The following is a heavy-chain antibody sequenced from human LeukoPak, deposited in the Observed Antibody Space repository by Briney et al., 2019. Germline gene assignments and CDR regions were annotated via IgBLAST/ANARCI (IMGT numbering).Heavy chain of an antibody. CDR3: ARVDYYYDSSGYTSYFDY. Sequence: GESLKISCQASGYSFMTYWIGWVRQMPGKGLEWMAIIYPGDSDTKYSPSFQDQVTISADKSISTAYLQWSSLKASDTAMYYCARVDYYYDSSGYTSYFDYWGQGTLVTVSS. V-gene: IGHV5-51*01. D-gene: IGHD3-22*01. J-gene: IGHJ4*02. CDR2: IYPGDSDT. CDR1: GYSFMTYW.